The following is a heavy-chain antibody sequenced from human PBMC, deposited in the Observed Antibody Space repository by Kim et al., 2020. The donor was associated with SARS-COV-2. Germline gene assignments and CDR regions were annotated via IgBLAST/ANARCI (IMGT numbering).Heavy chain of an antibody. J-gene: IGHJ4*02. CDR3: ARGGPRIQLWIYYFDY. CDR1: GYTFTGYY. V-gene: IGHV1-2*06. Sequence: ASVKVSCKASGYTFTGYYMHWVRQAPGQGLEWMGRINPNSGGTNYAQKFQGRVTMTRDTSISTAYMELSRLRSDDTAVYYCARGGPRIQLWIYYFDYWGQGTLVTVSS. D-gene: IGHD5-18*01. CDR2: INPNSGGT.